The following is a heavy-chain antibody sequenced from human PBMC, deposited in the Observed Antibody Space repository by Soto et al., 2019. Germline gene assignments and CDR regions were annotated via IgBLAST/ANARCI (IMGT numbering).Heavy chain of an antibody. V-gene: IGHV3-7*05. CDR3: ARVVRGGYYYHAMDV. CDR2: IKEDGSEK. CDR1: GFIFRSYW. Sequence: EVQLVESGGGLVRPGGSLRLSCAASGFIFRSYWMSWVRQAPGKGLEWVANIKEDGSEKYYVESVKGRFTISRDNAKNSLYLQMNSLRAEDTAVYNCARVVRGGYYYHAMDVWGQGTTVTVSS. D-gene: IGHD3-16*01. J-gene: IGHJ6*02.